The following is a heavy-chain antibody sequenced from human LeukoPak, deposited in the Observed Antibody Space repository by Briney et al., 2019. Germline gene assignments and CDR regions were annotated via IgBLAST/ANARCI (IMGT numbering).Heavy chain of an antibody. V-gene: IGHV3-21*01. Sequence: PGGSLRLSCAASGFTFSNYWMGWVRQAPGKGLEWVSSISSSSSYIYYADSVKGRFTISRDNAKNSLYLQMNSLRAEDAAVYYCARGKELPDYWGQGTLVTVSS. CDR2: ISSSSSYI. D-gene: IGHD1-26*01. CDR3: ARGKELPDY. CDR1: GFTFSNYW. J-gene: IGHJ4*02.